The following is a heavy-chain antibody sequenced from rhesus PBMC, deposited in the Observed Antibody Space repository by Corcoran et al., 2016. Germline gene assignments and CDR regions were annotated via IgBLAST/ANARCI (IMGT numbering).Heavy chain of an antibody. D-gene: IGHD3-16*01. J-gene: IGHJ4*01. CDR2: ISNNNGKP. V-gene: IGHV7-114*01. Sequence: QVQLVQSGAEVKQPGASVKVFCKASGSTFTSYGINWVRQAPGQRLEWMGGISNNNGKPTYAQGFKERFTVSRDTAISTAYLQISSLKAEDTAVYYCARHSGSYYYLFDFWGQGVLVTVSS. CDR1: GSTFTSYG. CDR3: ARHSGSYYYLFDF.